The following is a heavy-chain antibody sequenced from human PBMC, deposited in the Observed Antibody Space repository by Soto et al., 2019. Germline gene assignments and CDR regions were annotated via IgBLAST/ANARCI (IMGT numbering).Heavy chain of an antibody. V-gene: IGHV1-58*01. D-gene: IGHD3-16*01. J-gene: IGHJ3*02. Sequence: ASVKVSCKASGFTFTSSAVQWVRQARGQRLEWIGWIVVGSGNTNYAQKFQERVTITRDMSTSTAYMELSSLSSEVTAVYYCAAALRTDAFDIWGQGTMVTVSS. CDR2: IVVGSGNT. CDR1: GFTFTSSA. CDR3: AAALRTDAFDI.